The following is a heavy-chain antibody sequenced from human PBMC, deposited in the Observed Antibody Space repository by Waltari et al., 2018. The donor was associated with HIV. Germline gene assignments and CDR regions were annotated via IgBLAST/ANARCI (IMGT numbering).Heavy chain of an antibody. Sequence: EVQLVESGGGLVQSGGSLRLSCAASGFTFGIYWMTWVRQAAGKGLEGWSKKKEEGVEKTIVDFVRGRFTVSRDNAKNSLYLQVNSLRAGDTVVYYCARGPKRRSGALDMWGQGTMVTVSS. J-gene: IGHJ3*02. V-gene: IGHV3-7*01. CDR2: KKEEGVEK. CDR1: GFTFGIYW. CDR3: ARGPKRRSGALDM.